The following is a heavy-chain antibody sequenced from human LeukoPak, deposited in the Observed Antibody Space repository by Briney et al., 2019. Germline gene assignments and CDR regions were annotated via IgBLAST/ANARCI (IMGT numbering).Heavy chain of an antibody. D-gene: IGHD5-12*01. Sequence: GASVKVSCKASGYTFTSYDINWVRQATGQGLEWMGWMNPNSGNTGYAQKFQGRVTITRNTSISTAYMELSSLRSEDTAVYCCARGRYSGYDRHMDVWGKGTTVTVSS. V-gene: IGHV1-8*03. J-gene: IGHJ6*03. CDR1: GYTFTSYD. CDR2: MNPNSGNT. CDR3: ARGRYSGYDRHMDV.